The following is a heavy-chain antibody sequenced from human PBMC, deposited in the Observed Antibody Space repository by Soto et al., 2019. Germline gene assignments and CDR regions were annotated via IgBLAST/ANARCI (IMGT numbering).Heavy chain of an antibody. CDR3: ARKVDIVVVPAALDYYYYGMDV. J-gene: IGHJ6*02. CDR1: GGTFSSYS. V-gene: IGHV1-69*13. Sequence: SVKVSCKASGGTFSSYSISWVRQAPGQGLEWMGGIIPIFGTANYAQKFQGRVTITADESTSTAYMELSSLRSEDTAVYYCARKVDIVVVPAALDYYYYGMDVWGQGTTVTVSS. CDR2: IIPIFGTA. D-gene: IGHD2-2*03.